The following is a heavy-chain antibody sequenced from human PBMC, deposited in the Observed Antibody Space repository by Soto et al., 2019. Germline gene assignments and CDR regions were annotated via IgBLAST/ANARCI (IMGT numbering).Heavy chain of an antibody. V-gene: IGHV3-21*01. J-gene: IGHJ5*02. CDR3: TRDASRDSSARGWFDP. CDR1: GFTFRGFT. CDR2: ISSNSAYI. D-gene: IGHD6-13*01. Sequence: GGSLRLSCAASGFTFRGFTMNWVRHAPGKGLEWVSTISSNSAYISYTDALRGRFTISRDNAKNSLHLQMNSLRAEDTAVYYCTRDASRDSSARGWFDPWGPGTLVTVSS.